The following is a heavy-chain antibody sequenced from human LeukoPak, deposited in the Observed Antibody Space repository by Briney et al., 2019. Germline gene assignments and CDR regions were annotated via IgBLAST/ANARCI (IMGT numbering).Heavy chain of an antibody. J-gene: IGHJ4*02. D-gene: IGHD3-10*01. Sequence: ASVKVSCKASGYSFAAYYIHWVRQAPGQGLEWMGWISPNSGDTNYAQNFQVRVTMTRDTSISAAYLELSRLRSDDTAVYFCARDYGGPSWFRGIDYWGQGTLVTVSS. V-gene: IGHV1-2*02. CDR3: ARDYGGPSWFRGIDY. CDR2: ISPNSGDT. CDR1: GYSFAAYY.